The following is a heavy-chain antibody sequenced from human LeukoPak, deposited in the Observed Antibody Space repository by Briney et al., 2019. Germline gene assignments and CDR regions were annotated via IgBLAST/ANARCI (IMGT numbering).Heavy chain of an antibody. CDR2: INPSGGST. D-gene: IGHD3-22*01. CDR1: GYTFTSYY. Sequence: ASVKVSCKASGYTFTSYYMHWVRQAPGQGLEWMGIINPSGGSTSYAQKFQGWVTMTRDTSISTAYMELSRLRSDDTAVYYCARRTKNYYDSREGAFDIWGQGTMVTVSS. J-gene: IGHJ3*02. V-gene: IGHV1-46*01. CDR3: ARRTKNYYDSREGAFDI.